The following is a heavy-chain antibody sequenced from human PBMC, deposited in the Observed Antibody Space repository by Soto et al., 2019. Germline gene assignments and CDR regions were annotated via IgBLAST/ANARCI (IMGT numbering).Heavy chain of an antibody. Sequence: EVQLLESGGGLIQPGGSLRLSCAASGFTFSSYAMTWVRLAPGKGLEWVSAISGGARSTFYADSVKGRFTISRDNSKNTLYLRFNNLRAEDAAIYYCAKVVTTSFYYFDYWGQGTLVTVSS. V-gene: IGHV3-23*01. D-gene: IGHD4-17*01. CDR3: AKVVTTSFYYFDY. J-gene: IGHJ4*02. CDR1: GFTFSSYA. CDR2: ISGGARST.